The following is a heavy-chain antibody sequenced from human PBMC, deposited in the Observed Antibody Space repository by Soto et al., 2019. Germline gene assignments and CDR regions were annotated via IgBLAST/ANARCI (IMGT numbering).Heavy chain of an antibody. V-gene: IGHV3-23*01. J-gene: IGHJ4*02. Sequence: GGSLRLSCAASGFTFSSYAMSWVRQAPGKGLEWVSAISGSGGSTYYADSVKGRFTISRDNSKNTLYLQMNSLRAEDTAVYYCANPQEMGGGAGYVDYWGQGTLVTVSS. CDR2: ISGSGGST. CDR1: GFTFSSYA. D-gene: IGHD1-26*01. CDR3: ANPQEMGGGAGYVDY.